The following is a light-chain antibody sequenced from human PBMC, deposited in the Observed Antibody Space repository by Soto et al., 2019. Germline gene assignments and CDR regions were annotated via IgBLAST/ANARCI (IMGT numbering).Light chain of an antibody. Sequence: EIVLTQSPATLSLSPGERDTLSCRASQSVSSYLAWYQQKPGQSPRLLIYDASKRATDIPVRFSGSGSETDFTLTISSLESEDFAVYYCQQSSYWALTFGQGTRMEIK. V-gene: IGKV3-11*01. CDR2: DAS. CDR1: QSVSSY. J-gene: IGKJ5*01. CDR3: QQSSYWALT.